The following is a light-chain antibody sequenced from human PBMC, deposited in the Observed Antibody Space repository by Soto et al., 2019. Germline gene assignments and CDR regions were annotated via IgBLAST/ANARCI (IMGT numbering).Light chain of an antibody. CDR2: GAF. CDR1: QIIGTN. Sequence: EIVLTQSPATLSVSPREGATLSCRTSQIIGTNLAWYQQKPGQAPRLLIYGAFIRAPGFPVRFRGTGSGSEFTLTTISLHSEAGALDFCHQYDKWPYTFGQGTNLELK. J-gene: IGKJ2*01. V-gene: IGKV3-15*01. CDR3: HQYDKWPYT.